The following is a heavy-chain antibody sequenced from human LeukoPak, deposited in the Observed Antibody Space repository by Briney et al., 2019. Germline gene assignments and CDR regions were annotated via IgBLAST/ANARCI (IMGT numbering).Heavy chain of an antibody. CDR2: IYYSGST. CDR1: GDSISSSTYY. CDR3: ARESVVRGY. V-gene: IGHV4-39*07. D-gene: IGHD2-15*01. Sequence: PSETLSLTCTVSGDSISSSTYYWGWIRQPPGKGLEWIGSIYYSGSTYYNPSLKSRVTISVDTSKNQFSLKLSSVTAADTAVYYCARESVVRGYWGQGALVTVSS. J-gene: IGHJ4*02.